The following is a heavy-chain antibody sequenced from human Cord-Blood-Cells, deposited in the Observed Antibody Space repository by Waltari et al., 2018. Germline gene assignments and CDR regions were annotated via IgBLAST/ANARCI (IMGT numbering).Heavy chain of an antibody. CDR2: INHSGST. D-gene: IGHD6-6*01. CDR3: ARSCTGIAARPDYFDY. J-gene: IGHJ4*02. CDR1: GGSFSGYY. V-gene: IGHV4-34*01. Sequence: QVQLQQWGAGLLKPSETLSLTCAVYGGSFSGYYWSWIRQPPGKGLEWTGEINHSGSTNYNPSLKSGVTISVDTSKNQFSRKLSSVTAADTAVYYCARSCTGIAARPDYFDYWGQGTLVTVSS.